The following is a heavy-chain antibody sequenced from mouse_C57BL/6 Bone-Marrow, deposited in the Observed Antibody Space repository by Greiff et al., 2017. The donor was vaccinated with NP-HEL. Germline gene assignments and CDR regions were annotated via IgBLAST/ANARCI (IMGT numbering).Heavy chain of an antibody. CDR3: AREGVITTIFDY. J-gene: IGHJ2*01. CDR1: GYTFTSYW. CDR2: IDPSDSYT. V-gene: IGHV1-69*01. Sequence: VQLKQPGAELVMPGASVKLSCKASGYTFTSYWMHWVKQRPGQGLEWIGEIDPSDSYTTYNQKFKGKSTLTVDKSSSTAYMQLSSLTSEDSAVYYCAREGVITTIFDYWGQGTTLTVSS. D-gene: IGHD1-1*01.